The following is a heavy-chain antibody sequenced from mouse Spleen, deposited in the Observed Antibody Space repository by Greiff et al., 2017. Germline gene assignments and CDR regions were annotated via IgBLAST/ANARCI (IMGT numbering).Heavy chain of an antibody. CDR3: AIYYGRGYFDV. V-gene: IGHV3-6*01. Sequence: EVKLMESGPGLVKPSQSLSLTCSVTGYSITSGYYWNWIRQFPGNKLEWMGYISYDGSNNYNPSLKNRISITRDTSKNQFFLKLNSVTTEDTATYYCAIYYGRGYFDVWGAGTTVTVSS. D-gene: IGHD1-1*01. J-gene: IGHJ1*01. CDR2: ISYDGSN. CDR1: GYSITSGYY.